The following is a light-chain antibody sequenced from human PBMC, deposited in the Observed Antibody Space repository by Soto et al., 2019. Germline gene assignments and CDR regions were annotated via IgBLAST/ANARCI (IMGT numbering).Light chain of an antibody. J-gene: IGKJ1*01. CDR1: QSISTW. CDR3: QQYNSYSPT. Sequence: DIQMPQSPSTLSASVGDRVTITCRASQSISTWLAWYQQAPGKAPKLLIHKASSLQSGVPSRFSGSGSGTDFTLTISRLHPDDFAADYCQQYNSYSPTFGQGTRVEIK. CDR2: KAS. V-gene: IGKV1-5*03.